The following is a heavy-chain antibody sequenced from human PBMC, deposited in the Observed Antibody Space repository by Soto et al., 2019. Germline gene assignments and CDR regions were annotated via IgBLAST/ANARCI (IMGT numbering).Heavy chain of an antibody. CDR3: TTAPFSFITLPGTSFLIGMDV. CDR1: GFTFSGSA. J-gene: IGHJ6*02. CDR2: IRSKANSYAT. D-gene: IGHD3-10*01. V-gene: IGHV3-73*01. Sequence: GGSLRLSCAASGFTFSGSAMHWVRQASGKGLEWVGRIRSKANSYATAYAASVKGRFTISRDDSKNTAYLQMNSLKTEDTAVYYCTTAPFSFITLPGTSFLIGMDVWGQGTTVTV.